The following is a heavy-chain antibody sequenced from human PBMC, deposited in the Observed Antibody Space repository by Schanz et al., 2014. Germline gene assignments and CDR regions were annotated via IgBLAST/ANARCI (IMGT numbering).Heavy chain of an antibody. CDR3: ARDRGYDFSFDP. V-gene: IGHV4-4*07. J-gene: IGHJ5*02. CDR1: GGSISSFY. D-gene: IGHD3-3*01. Sequence: QVQLQESGPGLVKSSETLSLTCTVSGGSISSFYWGWIRQPAGKGLEWIGRIYTSGSTNYNPSLKMRVTISPTPTNSNSPQKLMSVTAADTAVYYCARDRGYDFSFDPWGQGTLVTVSS. CDR2: IYTSGST.